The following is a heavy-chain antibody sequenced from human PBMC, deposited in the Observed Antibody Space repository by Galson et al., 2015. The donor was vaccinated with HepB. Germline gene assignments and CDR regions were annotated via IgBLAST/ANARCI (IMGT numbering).Heavy chain of an antibody. V-gene: IGHV1-69*13. J-gene: IGHJ4*02. CDR2: IIPIFGTA. Sequence: SVKVSCKASGGTFSSYAISWVRQAPGQGLEWMGGIIPIFGTANYAQKFQGRVTITADESTSTTYMELSSLRSEDTAVYYCARDQGTRGPLDYWGQGTLVTVSS. CDR1: GGTFSSYA. CDR3: ARDQGTRGPLDY. D-gene: IGHD3-10*01.